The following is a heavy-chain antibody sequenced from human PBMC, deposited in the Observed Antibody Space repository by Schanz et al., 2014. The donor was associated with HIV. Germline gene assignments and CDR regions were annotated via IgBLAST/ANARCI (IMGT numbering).Heavy chain of an antibody. CDR1: GFTFSSYS. V-gene: IGHV3-23*01. CDR2: ISGSGGST. Sequence: EVQMLESGGGLVQPGGSLRLSCAASGFTFSSYSMTWVRQAPGKGLEWVSAISGSGGSTYYADSVKGRFTISRDNSKNTMYLQMNSLRAEDTAVHYCAKLAVRSDYNGRDYWGQGTLVIISS. D-gene: IGHD3-16*01. CDR3: AKLAVRSDYNGRDY. J-gene: IGHJ4*02.